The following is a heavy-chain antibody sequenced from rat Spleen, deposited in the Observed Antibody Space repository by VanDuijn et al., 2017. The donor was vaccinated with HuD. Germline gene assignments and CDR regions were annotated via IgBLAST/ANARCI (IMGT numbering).Heavy chain of an antibody. D-gene: IGHD1-11*01. CDR2: ISYSGST. CDR1: SYSITSHY. CDR3: ARWGGGYFDF. V-gene: IGHV3-1*01. Sequence: EVQLQESGPGLVKPSQSLSLTCSVTSYSITSHYWGWIRKFPGNKVEWIGHISYSGSTSYNPSLKSRISITRDTSKNQFFLQLNSVTTEDTATYYCARWGGGYFDFWGPGTMVTVSS. J-gene: IGHJ1*01.